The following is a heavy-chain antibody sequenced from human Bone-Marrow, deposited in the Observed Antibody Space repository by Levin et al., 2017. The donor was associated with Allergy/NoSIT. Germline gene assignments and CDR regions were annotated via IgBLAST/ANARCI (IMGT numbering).Heavy chain of an antibody. CDR3: ARARDGSGWHFDL. J-gene: IGHJ2*01. CDR2: VYYSGNT. V-gene: IGHV4-59*01. CDR1: GDSFSLYY. Sequence: PSETLSLTCTFSGDSFSLYYWSWIRQPPGKELEWMGYVYYSGNTNYSPSLTSRVTISIDTSKNQFSLNLRSVTAADTAVYYCARARDGSGWHFDLWGRGTLVTVSS. D-gene: IGHD6-25*01.